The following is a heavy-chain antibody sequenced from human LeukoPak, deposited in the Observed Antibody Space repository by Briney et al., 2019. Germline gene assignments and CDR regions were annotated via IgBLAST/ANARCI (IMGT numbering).Heavy chain of an antibody. D-gene: IGHD4-17*01. CDR1: GYTLTGYY. CDR3: ARGLVLGTVTTIY. CDR2: INPNSGGT. J-gene: IGHJ4*02. V-gene: IGHV1-2*02. Sequence: ASVKVSCKASGYTLTGYYMHRVRQAPGQGLEWMGWINPNSGGTNYAQKFQGRVTMTRDTSISTAYMELSRLRSDDTAVYYCARGLVLGTVTTIYWGQGTLVTVSS.